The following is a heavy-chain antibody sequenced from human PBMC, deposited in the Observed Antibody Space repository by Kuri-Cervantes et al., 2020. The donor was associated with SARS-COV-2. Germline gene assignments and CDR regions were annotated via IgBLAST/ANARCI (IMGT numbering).Heavy chain of an antibody. J-gene: IGHJ6*03. V-gene: IGHV1-69*13. Sequence: SSVKVSCKASGGTFSSYAISWVRQAPGQGLEWMGGIIPIFCTANYAQKFQGRVTITADESTSAAYMELGSLRSEDTAVYYCARTLKRRYYYHYMDVWGKGTTVTVSS. CDR3: ARTLKRRYYYHYMDV. CDR2: IIPIFCTA. CDR1: GGTFSSYA. D-gene: IGHD6-25*01.